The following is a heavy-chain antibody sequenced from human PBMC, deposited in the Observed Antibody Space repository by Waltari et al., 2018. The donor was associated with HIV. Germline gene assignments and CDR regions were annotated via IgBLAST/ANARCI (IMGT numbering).Heavy chain of an antibody. V-gene: IGHV3-15*01. CDR2: IKSKQSGGTV. CDR1: GFEFKKFW. Sequence: EVQLLASGGGLVKHGAPLSVSCSASGFEFKKFWMGWFRQAPEKGLEGVGRIKSKQSGGTVDYAAPVKGRFTISRDDSKNMMYLQMDSLESEDTAVYYCTTGSSGAEDYWGQGTLVTVSS. D-gene: IGHD3-22*01. J-gene: IGHJ4*02. CDR3: TTGSSGAEDY.